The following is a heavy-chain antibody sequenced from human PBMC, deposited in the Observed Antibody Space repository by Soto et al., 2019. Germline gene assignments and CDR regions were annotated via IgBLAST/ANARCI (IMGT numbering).Heavy chain of an antibody. J-gene: IGHJ4*02. V-gene: IGHV3-30*18. D-gene: IGHD1-26*01. CDR1: VFIFTTYG. Sequence: GGSLRLSCAASVFIFTTYGMHCVLQAPGKGLEWVADISSDGSYTYYAESVKGRFTISRDNSKNTVYLQMNSLRAEDTAVYYCAKGRGTYGGAYDYWGQGTLVTVSS. CDR2: ISSDGSYT. CDR3: AKGRGTYGGAYDY.